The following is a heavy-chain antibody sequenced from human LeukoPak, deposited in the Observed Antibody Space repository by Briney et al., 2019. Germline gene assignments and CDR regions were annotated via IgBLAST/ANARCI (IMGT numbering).Heavy chain of an antibody. CDR2: ISSDGRNT. CDR1: GFTFRNYG. CDR3: AKPVSVDTAMVPCDY. V-gene: IGHV3-30*18. D-gene: IGHD5-18*01. J-gene: IGHJ4*02. Sequence: GGSLRLSCATSGFTFRNYGMHWVRQAPGKGLEWVAVISSDGRNTYYADSVKGRFTISRDNSKNTLYLQMNSLRGEDTAVYYCAKPVSVDTAMVPCDYWGQGTLVTVSS.